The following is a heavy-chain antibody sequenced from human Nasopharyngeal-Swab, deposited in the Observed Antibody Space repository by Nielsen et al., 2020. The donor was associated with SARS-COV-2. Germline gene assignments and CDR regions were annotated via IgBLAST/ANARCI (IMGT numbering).Heavy chain of an antibody. CDR2: ISSSGGST. Sequence: GGSLRLSCSASGFTFSSYAMNWVRQAPGKGLEWVSAISSSGGSTYYADSVKGRFTISRDNSKNTLYLQMNSLRAEDTAVYYCAKSGVGYSSFLDYWGLGTLVTVSS. J-gene: IGHJ4*02. CDR3: AKSGVGYSSFLDY. CDR1: GFTFSSYA. V-gene: IGHV3-23*01. D-gene: IGHD6-19*01.